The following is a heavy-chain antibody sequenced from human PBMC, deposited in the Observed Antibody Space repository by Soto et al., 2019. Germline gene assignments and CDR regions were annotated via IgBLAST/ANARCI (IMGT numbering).Heavy chain of an antibody. V-gene: IGHV1-69*13. CDR1: GGTFSSYA. J-gene: IGHJ6*02. D-gene: IGHD3-3*01. Sequence: SVKVSCKASGGTFSSYAIIWVRQAPGQGLEWMGGIIPIFGTANYAQKFQGRVTITADESTSTAYMELSSLRSEDTAVYYCASPVTIFGVVRYYYYYGMDVWGQGTTVTVSS. CDR3: ASPVTIFGVVRYYYYYGMDV. CDR2: IIPIFGTA.